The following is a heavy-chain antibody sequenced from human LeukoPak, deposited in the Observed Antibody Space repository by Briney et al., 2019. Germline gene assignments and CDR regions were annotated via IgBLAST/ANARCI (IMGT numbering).Heavy chain of an antibody. Sequence: ASVKVSCKASGYTFTSYGISWVRQAPGQGLEWMGWISAYNGNTNYAQKLQGRVTMTTDTSTITAYMELRSLRSDDTAVYYCARDGPRPSSGWFDPWGQGTLVTVSS. J-gene: IGHJ5*02. CDR2: ISAYNGNT. D-gene: IGHD6-6*01. CDR3: ARDGPRPSSGWFDP. CDR1: GYTFTSYG. V-gene: IGHV1-18*01.